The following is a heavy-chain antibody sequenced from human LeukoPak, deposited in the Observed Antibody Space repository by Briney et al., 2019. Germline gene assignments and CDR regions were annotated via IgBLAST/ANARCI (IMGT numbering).Heavy chain of an antibody. CDR2: IYYSGST. V-gene: IGHV4-59*01. Sequence: ASETLSLTCTVSGGSISSYYWSWIRQSPGKGLEWIGYIYYSGSTNYNPSLKSRVTISVDTSKNQFSLKLSSVTAADTAVYYCARRRGSGGPRDYFDYWGQGTLVTVSS. D-gene: IGHD3-10*01. CDR3: ARRRGSGGPRDYFDY. CDR1: GGSISSYY. J-gene: IGHJ4*02.